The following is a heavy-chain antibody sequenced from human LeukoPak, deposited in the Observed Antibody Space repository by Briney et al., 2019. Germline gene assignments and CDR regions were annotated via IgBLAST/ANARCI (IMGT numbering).Heavy chain of an antibody. V-gene: IGHV4-59*01. D-gene: IGHD3-9*01. Sequence: SETLSLTCTVSGGSISSYYWSWIRQPPGKGLEWIGYIYYSGSTNYNPSLKSRVTISVDTSKNQFSLKLSSVTAADTAVYYCAREKNDILTGYSLGAFDIWGQGTMVTVSS. J-gene: IGHJ3*02. CDR3: AREKNDILTGYSLGAFDI. CDR2: IYYSGST. CDR1: GGSISSYY.